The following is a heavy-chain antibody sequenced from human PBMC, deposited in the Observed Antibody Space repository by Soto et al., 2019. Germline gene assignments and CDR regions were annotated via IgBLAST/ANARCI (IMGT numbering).Heavy chain of an antibody. V-gene: IGHV5-51*01. CDR3: ATHTLIGYSSGMDV. D-gene: IGHD3-9*01. CDR2: LYPGDSDT. J-gene: IGHJ6*02. Sequence: GESLKISCKGSGYTFTNHWIGWVRQMPGKGLEWMGFLYPGDSDTRYSPSFQGQVTFSADKSITTFFLQWSSLKASDTAIYYCATHTLIGYSSGMDVWGQGTTVTVSS. CDR1: GYTFTNHW.